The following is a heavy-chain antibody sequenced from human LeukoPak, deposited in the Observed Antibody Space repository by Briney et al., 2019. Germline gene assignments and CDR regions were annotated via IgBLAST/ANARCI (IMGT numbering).Heavy chain of an antibody. CDR3: ARLLGTHINYFDP. CDR2: IYYSGST. J-gene: IGHJ5*02. Sequence: SETLSLTCTVSSYSINSGYYWGWIRQPPGKGLEWIGSIYYSGSTYYNPSLKSRVTISVDTSKNQFSLKLSSVTAADTAVYYCARLLGTHINYFDPWGQGTLVTVSS. V-gene: IGHV4-38-2*02. D-gene: IGHD2-21*01. CDR1: SYSINSGYY.